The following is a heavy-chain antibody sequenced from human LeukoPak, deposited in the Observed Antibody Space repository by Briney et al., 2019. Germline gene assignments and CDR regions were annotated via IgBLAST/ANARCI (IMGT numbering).Heavy chain of an antibody. V-gene: IGHV4-59*01. J-gene: IGHJ5*02. CDR2: IYYSGST. CDR3: ARDRNWFDP. Sequence: PSETLSLTCTVSGGSISSYYWSWIRQPPGKGLEWIGYIYYSGSTNYNPSLKSRVTISVDTSKNQFSLKLSSVTAADTAVYYRARDRNWFDPWGQGTLVTVSS. CDR1: GGSISSYY.